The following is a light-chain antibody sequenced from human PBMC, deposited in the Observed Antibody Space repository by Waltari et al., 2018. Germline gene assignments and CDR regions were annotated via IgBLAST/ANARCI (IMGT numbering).Light chain of an antibody. Sequence: QSALAQSASVSGSPGQSITISCTGTGSDIGYYNFVSWYQQHPGKAPKILIFDVSRWSSGVSHRFSGSKSGNTASLTISGLQAEDEADYYCSSYTSTNTIIFGGGTKVTVL. J-gene: IGLJ2*01. CDR2: DVS. V-gene: IGLV2-14*03. CDR1: GSDIGYYNF. CDR3: SSYTSTNTII.